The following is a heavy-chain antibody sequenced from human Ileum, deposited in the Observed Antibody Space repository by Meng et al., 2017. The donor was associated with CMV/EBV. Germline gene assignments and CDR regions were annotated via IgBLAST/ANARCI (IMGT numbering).Heavy chain of an antibody. Sequence: GGSLRLSSAASGFTFSSYSMNWVRQAPGKELEWVSSISSISSYIYYADSVKGRFTISRDNAKNSLYLQMNSLRAEDTAVYYCPRDDIVVVLMGYYGMDVWGQGTTVTVSS. D-gene: IGHD2-2*01. CDR1: GFTFSSYS. CDR2: ISSISSYI. CDR3: PRDDIVVVLMGYYGMDV. J-gene: IGHJ6*02. V-gene: IGHV3-21*01.